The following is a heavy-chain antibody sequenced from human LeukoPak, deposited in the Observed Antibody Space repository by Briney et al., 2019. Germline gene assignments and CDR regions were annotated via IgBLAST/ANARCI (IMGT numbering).Heavy chain of an antibody. CDR2: IYHSGST. CDR1: GYSISSGYY. D-gene: IGHD3-22*01. J-gene: IGHJ5*02. V-gene: IGHV4-38-2*01. CDR3: ARPNNYYDSSGYPKGWFDP. Sequence: SETLSLTCAVSGYSISSGYYWGWIRQPPGKGLEWVESIYHSGSTYYNPSLKSRVTISVDTSKNQFSLKLSSVTAADTAVYYCARPNNYYDSSGYPKGWFDPWGQGTLVTVSS.